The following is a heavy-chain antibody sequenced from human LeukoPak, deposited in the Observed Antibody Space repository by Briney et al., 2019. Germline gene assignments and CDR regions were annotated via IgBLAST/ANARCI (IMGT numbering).Heavy chain of an antibody. D-gene: IGHD3-10*01. V-gene: IGHV5-51*01. CDR3: ARLYYGSGSLYYFDY. J-gene: IGHJ4*02. CDR2: IYPGDSDT. CDR1: GYSFTSYW. Sequence: GESLKIPCKGSGYSFTSYWIGWVRQMPGKGLEWMGIIYPGDSDTRYSPSFQGQVTISADKSISTAYLQWSSLEASDTAMYYCARLYYGSGSLYYFDYWGQGTLVTVSS.